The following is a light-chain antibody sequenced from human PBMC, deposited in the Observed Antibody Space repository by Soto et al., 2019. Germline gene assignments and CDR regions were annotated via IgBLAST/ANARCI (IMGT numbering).Light chain of an antibody. CDR3: QQYNNWPPKT. CDR1: QSVGTN. CDR2: GVS. J-gene: IGKJ1*01. Sequence: ETAMTQYPATLSVSPGERATLSCRASQSVGTNLAWYQQKPGQSPRLLMYGVSNRATGIPARFSGSGSGTEFTLTISSLQSEDFAVYYCQQYNNWPPKTFGQGTKVDI. V-gene: IGKV3-15*01.